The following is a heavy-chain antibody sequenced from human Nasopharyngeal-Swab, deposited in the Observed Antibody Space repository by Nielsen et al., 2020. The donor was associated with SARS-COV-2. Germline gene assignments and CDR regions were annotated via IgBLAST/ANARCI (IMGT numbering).Heavy chain of an antibody. J-gene: IGHJ4*02. CDR2: ISWNSGSI. V-gene: IGHV3-9*01. D-gene: IGHD1-26*01. CDR3: AKAPGWELLDYFDY. Sequence: SLKISCAASGFTFDDYAMRWVRQAPGKGLGWVSGISWNSGSIGYADSVKGRFTISRDNAKNSLYLQMNSLRAEDTALYYCAKAPGWELLDYFDYWGQGTLVTVSS. CDR1: GFTFDDYA.